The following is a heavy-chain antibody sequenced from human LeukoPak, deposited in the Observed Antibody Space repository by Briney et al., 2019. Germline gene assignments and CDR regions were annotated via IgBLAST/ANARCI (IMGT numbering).Heavy chain of an antibody. CDR3: GRVQSEITMVRGVIKYYYYGMDV. Sequence: GGSLRLSCAASGFTFSSYSMNWVRQAPGKGLEWVSSISSSSSYIFYADSVKGRFTISRDNAKNSLYLQMNSLRAEDTAVYYCGRVQSEITMVRGVIKYYYYGMDVWGKGTTVTVSS. D-gene: IGHD3-10*01. J-gene: IGHJ6*04. CDR2: ISSSSSYI. V-gene: IGHV3-21*01. CDR1: GFTFSSYS.